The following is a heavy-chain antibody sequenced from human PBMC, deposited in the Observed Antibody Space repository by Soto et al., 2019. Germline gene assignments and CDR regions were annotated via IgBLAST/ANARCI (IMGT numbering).Heavy chain of an antibody. CDR3: ARGWDANS. Sequence: QVLMQESGPGLVKPSETLSLTCTVSGASVSSGHHYWSWIRQPPGKRLEWIGFIYNGVITNYSPSLKSRVSISADTSRNQFSLKVSSVTAAGTAVYYGARGWDANSWGQGALVTVSS. D-gene: IGHD6-19*01. CDR1: GASVSSGHHY. V-gene: IGHV4-61*01. CDR2: IYNGVIT. J-gene: IGHJ4*02.